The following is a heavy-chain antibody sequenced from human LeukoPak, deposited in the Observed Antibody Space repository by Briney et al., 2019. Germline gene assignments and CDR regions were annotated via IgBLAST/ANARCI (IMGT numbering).Heavy chain of an antibody. CDR3: VREPRGDSSGSFDY. V-gene: IGHV3-30*04. J-gene: IGHJ4*02. D-gene: IGHD3-22*01. Sequence: GGSLRLSCAASGFTFSTYSIHWVRQAPGKGLEWVAAISYDVSNKYYADSVKGRFTISRDNSKNTLYLQMNSLRVEDTAVYYCVREPRGDSSGSFDYWGQGTLVTVSS. CDR2: ISYDVSNK. CDR1: GFTFSTYS.